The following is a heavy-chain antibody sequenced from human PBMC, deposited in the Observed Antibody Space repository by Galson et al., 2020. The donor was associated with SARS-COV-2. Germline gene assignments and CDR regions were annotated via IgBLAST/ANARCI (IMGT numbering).Heavy chain of an antibody. V-gene: IGHV4-31*03. J-gene: IGHJ3*02. Sequence: SETLSLTCTVSGGSINSGGYYWSWIRQHPGKGLEWIGYIYYSGSAYYNPSLKSRVTISVDTSNNHFSLKLSSVTAADTAVYYCARVQEEMATVGAFDIWGQGTLVTVSP. D-gene: IGHD5-12*01. CDR1: GGSINSGGYY. CDR2: IYYSGSA. CDR3: ARVQEEMATVGAFDI.